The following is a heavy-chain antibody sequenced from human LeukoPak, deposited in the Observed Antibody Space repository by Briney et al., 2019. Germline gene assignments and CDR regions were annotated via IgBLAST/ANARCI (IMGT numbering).Heavy chain of an antibody. CDR3: ASDLRYFAL. CDR1: GDSISSGDYY. V-gene: IGHV4-61*02. D-gene: IGHD3-9*01. CDR2: ISSSGST. Sequence: SETLSLTCTVSGDSISSGDYYWSWIRQPAGKGLEWIGRISSSGSTNYNPSLKSRVTISVDTSKNQFSLKLSSVTAADTAVYYCASDLRYFALWGQGTLVTVSS. J-gene: IGHJ4*02.